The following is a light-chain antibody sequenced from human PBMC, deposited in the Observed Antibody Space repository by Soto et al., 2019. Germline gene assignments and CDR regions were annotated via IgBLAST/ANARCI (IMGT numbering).Light chain of an antibody. CDR2: DAS. J-gene: IGKJ2*01. Sequence: DIQMTQSPSSLSASLGDRVTITCQASQAISKYLHWYHQRPGKAPILVIYDASNLEAGAPSRFSGVGSGTSFTLTXXXXXXXXIGTYFCQQXXXXXYTFG. CDR1: QAISKY. V-gene: IGKV1-33*01. CDR3: QQXXXXXYT.